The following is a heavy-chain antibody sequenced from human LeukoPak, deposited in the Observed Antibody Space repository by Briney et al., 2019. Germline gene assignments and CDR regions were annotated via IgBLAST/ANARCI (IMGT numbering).Heavy chain of an antibody. CDR1: GFTFSSYS. V-gene: IGHV3-48*04. D-gene: IGHD1-14*01. Sequence: PGGSLRLSCAASGFTFSSYSMNWVRQAPGKGLEWVSYISSSSSTIYYADSVKGRFTISRDNAKNSLYLQMDSLRVEDTAVYYCARATTASARDHWGQGTLVTVSS. CDR3: ARATTASARDH. CDR2: ISSSSSTI. J-gene: IGHJ4*02.